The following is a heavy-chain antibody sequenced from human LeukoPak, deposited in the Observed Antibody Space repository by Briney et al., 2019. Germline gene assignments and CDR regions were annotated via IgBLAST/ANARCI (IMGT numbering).Heavy chain of an antibody. J-gene: IGHJ3*02. D-gene: IGHD2-2*02. CDR2: IIPILGIA. CDR3: ARYTLWDCSSTSCYTGAFDI. CDR1: GGTFSSYT. Sequence: SVKVSCKASGGTFSSYTISLVRQAPGQGLEWMGRIIPILGIANYAQKFQGRVTITADKSTSTAYMELSSLRSEETAVYYCARYTLWDCSSTSCYTGAFDIWGQGTMVTVSS. V-gene: IGHV1-69*02.